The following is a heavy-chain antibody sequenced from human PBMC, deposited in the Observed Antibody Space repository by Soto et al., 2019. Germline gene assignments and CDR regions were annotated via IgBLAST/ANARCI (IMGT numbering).Heavy chain of an antibody. CDR2: ISSHGDTT. D-gene: IGHD3-3*01. CDR1: GFLFSSYA. Sequence: EEQLLQSGGGVVQSGGSLRLSCEASGFLFSSYAMNWVRQAPGKGLEWVSSISSHGDTTYYAESVRGRFTISRDNSKNTLFLQMNSLRAGDTAVYCCARDHYDFWSGFPPTIWFPTWGQGTLVTVSS. J-gene: IGHJ5*02. CDR3: ARDHYDFWSGFPPTIWFPT. V-gene: IGHV3-23*01.